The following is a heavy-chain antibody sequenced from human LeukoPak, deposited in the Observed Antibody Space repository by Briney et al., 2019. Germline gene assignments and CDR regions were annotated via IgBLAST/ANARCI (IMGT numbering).Heavy chain of an antibody. D-gene: IGHD3-22*01. J-gene: IGHJ4*02. V-gene: IGHV1-69*01. CDR3: ARDPSADSSGYFDY. CDR1: GGTFSSYA. CDR2: IIPIFGTA. Sequence: GSSVKVSCKASGGTFSSYAISWVRQAPGQGLEWMGGIIPIFGTANYAQKLQGRVTITADESTSTAYMELSSLRSEDTAVYYCARDPSADSSGYFDYWGQGTLVTVSS.